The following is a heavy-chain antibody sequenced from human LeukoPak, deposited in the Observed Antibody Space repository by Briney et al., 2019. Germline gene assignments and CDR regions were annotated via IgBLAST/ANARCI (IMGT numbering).Heavy chain of an antibody. D-gene: IGHD3-22*01. CDR2: IYHSGST. CDR3: ARVVQSTDSSGFYLPEYFQH. Sequence: SGTLSLTCAVSGGSISSSNWWSWVRQPPGKGLEWIGEIYHSGSTNYNPSLKSRVTISVDKSKNQFSLKLSSVTAADTVVYYCARVVQSTDSSGFYLPEYFQHWGQGTLVTVSS. V-gene: IGHV4-4*02. CDR1: GGSISSSNW. J-gene: IGHJ1*01.